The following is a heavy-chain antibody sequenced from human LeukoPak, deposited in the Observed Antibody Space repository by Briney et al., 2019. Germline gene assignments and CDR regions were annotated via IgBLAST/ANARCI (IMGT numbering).Heavy chain of an antibody. D-gene: IGHD3-22*01. CDR3: ARSYYYDSSGYYPNDY. Sequence: GGSLRLSCAASGFTFSSYWMHWVRQAPGKGLVWVPRINSDGSSTSYADSVKGRFTISRDNAKNTLYLQMNSLRAEDTAVYYCARSYYYDSSGYYPNDYWGQGTLVTVSS. J-gene: IGHJ4*02. CDR1: GFTFSSYW. CDR2: INSDGSST. V-gene: IGHV3-74*01.